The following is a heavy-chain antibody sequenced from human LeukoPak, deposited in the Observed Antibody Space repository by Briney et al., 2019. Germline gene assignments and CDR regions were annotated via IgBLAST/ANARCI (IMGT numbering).Heavy chain of an antibody. V-gene: IGHV4-38-2*02. Sequence: PSETLSLTCTVSGGSISSYYWSWIRQPPGKGLEWIGSIYHSGSTYYNPSLKSRVTISVDTSKNQFSLKLSSVTAADTAVYYCARDPGRYSSSWYYFDYWGQGTLVTVSS. CDR2: IYHSGST. J-gene: IGHJ4*02. CDR3: ARDPGRYSSSWYYFDY. D-gene: IGHD6-13*01. CDR1: GGSISSYY.